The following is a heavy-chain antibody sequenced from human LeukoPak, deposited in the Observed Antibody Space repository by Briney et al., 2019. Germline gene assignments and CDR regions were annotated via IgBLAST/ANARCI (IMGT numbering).Heavy chain of an antibody. Sequence: NPGGSLRLSCATSGFSFSNAWMNWVRQAPGKGLEWVGRIRSNSDGGTIDYAASVKDRFTLSRDDSKNTLYLQLNSLQTADTAVYYCATDSYDYTRGQGTLVTVSS. V-gene: IGHV3-15*07. CDR2: IRSNSDGGTI. CDR3: ATDSYDYT. D-gene: IGHD4-11*01. CDR1: GFSFSNAW. J-gene: IGHJ4*02.